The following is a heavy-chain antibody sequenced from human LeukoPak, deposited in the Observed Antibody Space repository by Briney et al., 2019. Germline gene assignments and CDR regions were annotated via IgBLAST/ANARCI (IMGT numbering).Heavy chain of an antibody. Sequence: SVKVSCKASGGTFSSYAISWVRQAPGQGLEWMGRIIPILGIANYAQKFQGRVTITADKSTSTAYMELSSLRSEDTAVYYCARDEVPYYYGMDVWGQGTTVTVSS. CDR1: GGTFSSYA. V-gene: IGHV1-69*04. D-gene: IGHD3-10*01. CDR2: IIPILGIA. CDR3: ARDEVPYYYGMDV. J-gene: IGHJ6*02.